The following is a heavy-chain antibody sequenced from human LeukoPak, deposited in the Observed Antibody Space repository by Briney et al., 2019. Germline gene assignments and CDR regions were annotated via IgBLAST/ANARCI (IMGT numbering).Heavy chain of an antibody. J-gene: IGHJ4*02. CDR3: ARDKEGMNDY. Sequence: GGSLRLSCAASGFTVSGSSMSWVRQAPGKGLEWVSVIYGGGSTFYADSVKGRFTISRDNSNNTLYLQMNSLRAEDTAVYYCARDKEGMNDYWGQGTLVTVSS. CDR2: IYGGGST. CDR1: GFTVSGSS. V-gene: IGHV3-53*01.